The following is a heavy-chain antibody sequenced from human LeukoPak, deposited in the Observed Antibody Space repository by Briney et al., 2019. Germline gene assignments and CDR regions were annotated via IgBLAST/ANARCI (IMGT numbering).Heavy chain of an antibody. CDR3: ATDLSYGMDV. CDR2: FDPEDGET. J-gene: IGHJ6*04. CDR1: GYTLTELS. Sequence: ASVRASCKVYGYTLTELSMHWVRQAPGKGLEWMGGFDPEDGETIYAQKFQGRVTMTEDTSTDTAYMELSSLRSEDTAVYYCATDLSYGMDVWGKGTTVTVSS. V-gene: IGHV1-24*01.